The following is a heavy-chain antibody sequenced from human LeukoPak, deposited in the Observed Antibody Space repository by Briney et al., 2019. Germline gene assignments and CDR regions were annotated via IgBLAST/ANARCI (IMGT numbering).Heavy chain of an antibody. J-gene: IGHJ6*03. V-gene: IGHV4-59*01. Sequence: PSETLSLTCTVSGGSIGSYYWSWIRQPAGKGLEWIGYIYYSGSTNYNPSLKSRVTISVDTSKNQFSLKLSSVTTADTAVYYCARGLYYYYYYMDVWGKGTTVTVSS. CDR2: IYYSGST. CDR1: GGSIGSYY. CDR3: ARGLYYYYYYMDV.